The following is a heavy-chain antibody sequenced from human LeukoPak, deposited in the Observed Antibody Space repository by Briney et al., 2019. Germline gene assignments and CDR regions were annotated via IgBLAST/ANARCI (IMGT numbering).Heavy chain of an antibody. Sequence: PGGSLRLSCAASGFTFSSYGMHWVRQAPGKGLEWVAFIRYDGSDKYYADSVKGRFTISRDNSKNTLYLQMNSLRAEDTAVYYCAKDFFGEYYYDSSGYYGPFDYWGQGTLVTVSS. CDR3: AKDFFGEYYYDSSGYYGPFDY. CDR1: GFTFSSYG. V-gene: IGHV3-30*02. J-gene: IGHJ4*02. D-gene: IGHD3-22*01. CDR2: IRYDGSDK.